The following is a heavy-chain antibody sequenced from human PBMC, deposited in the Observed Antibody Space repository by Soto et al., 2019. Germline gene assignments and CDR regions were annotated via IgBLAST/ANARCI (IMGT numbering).Heavy chain of an antibody. CDR2: INPNGGVT. CDR1: GDSFNDYY. Sequence: QVQLVQSGAEVRKPGASVTVSCRSSGDSFNDYYIHWVRQAPGQGFEWMGWINPNGGVTKYAQKFQGWVSMTRDTSIRKVYMQLSRLRYDDTAVYYCARESGGATATLDYYYFYMDVWGTGTTVTVSS. J-gene: IGHJ6*03. CDR3: ARESGGATATLDYYYFYMDV. V-gene: IGHV1-2*04. D-gene: IGHD5-12*01.